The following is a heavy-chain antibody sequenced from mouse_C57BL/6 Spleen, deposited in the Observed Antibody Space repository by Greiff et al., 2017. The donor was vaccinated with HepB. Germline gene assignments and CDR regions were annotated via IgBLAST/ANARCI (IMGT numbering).Heavy chain of an antibody. CDR3: ARGGYSNYAY. CDR1: GYTFTSYW. CDR2: IDPSDSYT. Sequence: QVQLQQSGAELVKPGASVKLSCKASGYTFTSYWMQWVKQRPGQGLEWIGEIDPSDSYTNYNQKFKGKATLTVDTSSSTAYMQLSSLTSEDSAVYYCARGGYSNYAYWGQGTLVTVSA. V-gene: IGHV1-50*01. J-gene: IGHJ3*01. D-gene: IGHD2-5*01.